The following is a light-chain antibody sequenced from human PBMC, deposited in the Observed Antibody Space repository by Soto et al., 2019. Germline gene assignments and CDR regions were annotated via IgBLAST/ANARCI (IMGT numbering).Light chain of an antibody. Sequence: EIVMTQSPATLSVSPGERATLSCRASQSVSSNLAWYQQKPGQAPRLLIYGASTRATGIPARFSGSGSGTEVTLHTISIQSEDFAVYYCQQYNNWPSITFGQGTRLEIK. CDR1: QSVSSN. CDR3: QQYNNWPSIT. CDR2: GAS. V-gene: IGKV3-15*01. J-gene: IGKJ5*01.